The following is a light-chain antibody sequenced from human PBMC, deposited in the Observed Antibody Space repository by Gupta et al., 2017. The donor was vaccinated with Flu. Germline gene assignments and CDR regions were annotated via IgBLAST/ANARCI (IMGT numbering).Light chain of an antibody. Sequence: SIKHNYLAWYQQKPGQAPRLLIYAASSRATGIPERFSGSGSGTDFILTITTLEPEDFAVYFCQQYSTSPCTFGQGTKLEIK. CDR2: AAS. V-gene: IGKV3-20*01. CDR3: QQYSTSPCT. CDR1: SIKHNY. J-gene: IGKJ2*02.